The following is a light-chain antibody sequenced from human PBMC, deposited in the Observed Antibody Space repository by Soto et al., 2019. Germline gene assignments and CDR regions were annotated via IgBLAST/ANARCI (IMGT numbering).Light chain of an antibody. CDR1: QTVTRSY. CDR2: GVS. V-gene: IGKV3-20*01. Sequence: EIVLTQSPGTLSLSPGERATLSCRASQTVTRSYLAWYQQKPGQAPRLLIYGVSTRATGIPDRFSGSGSGTDLTLTISRLEPEDSAVYYCQQYDIAPRTFGQGTKVDI. CDR3: QQYDIAPRT. J-gene: IGKJ1*01.